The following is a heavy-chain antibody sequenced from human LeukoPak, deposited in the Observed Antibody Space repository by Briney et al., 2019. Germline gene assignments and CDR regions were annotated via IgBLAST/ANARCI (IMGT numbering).Heavy chain of an antibody. J-gene: IGHJ6*03. CDR3: ARLQDSSSVYYYYYYYMDV. V-gene: IGHV5-51*01. D-gene: IGHD6-13*01. CDR1: GYSFTSYW. CDR2: IYPGDSDT. Sequence: GESLKISCKGSGYSFTSYWIGWVRQMPGKGLEWMGIIYPGDSDTRYSPSFQGQVTISADQSISTAYLQWSSLKASDTAMYYCARLQDSSSVYYYYYYYMDVWGKGTTVTVSS.